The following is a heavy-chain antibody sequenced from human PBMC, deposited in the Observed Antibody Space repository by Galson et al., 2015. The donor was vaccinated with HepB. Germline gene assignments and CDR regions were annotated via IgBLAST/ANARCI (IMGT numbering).Heavy chain of an antibody. CDR2: ISGSGANT. CDR1: GFTFSSYA. V-gene: IGHV3-23*01. J-gene: IGHJ3*02. Sequence: SLRLSCAASGFTFSSYAMSWVRQAPGKGLEWVSTISGSGANTYYADSVKGRFTISRDNSKNTLYLQMNSLRADDTAVYYCAKDLGRWLQVGAFDIWDQGTMVTVSS. CDR3: AKDLGRWLQVGAFDI. D-gene: IGHD5-24*01.